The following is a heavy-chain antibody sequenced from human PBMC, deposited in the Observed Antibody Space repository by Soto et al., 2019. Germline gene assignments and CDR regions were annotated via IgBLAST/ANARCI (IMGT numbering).Heavy chain of an antibody. CDR1: GFTFSSYG. CDR2: ISYDGSNK. V-gene: IGHV3-30*03. J-gene: IGHJ4*02. Sequence: QVQLVESGGGVVQPGRSLRLSCAASGFTFSSYGMHWVRQAPGKGLEWVAVISYDGSNKYYADSVKGRFTISRDNSKNTLYLQMNSLRAEDTAVYYCAILPGYSSGWQLVYWGQGTLVTVSS. D-gene: IGHD6-19*01. CDR3: AILPGYSSGWQLVY.